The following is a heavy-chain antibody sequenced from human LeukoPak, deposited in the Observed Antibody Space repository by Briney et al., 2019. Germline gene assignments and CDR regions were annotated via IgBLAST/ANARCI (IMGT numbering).Heavy chain of an antibody. J-gene: IGHJ4*02. Sequence: GGSLRLSCTGSGFTFGASPMTWVRQAPGKGLEWVATIGGSGFTTYYADSVKGRFTISRDNSKNNLYLQISTVRVDDTAVYYCARRQLGHFDYWGQGTLVTVSS. CDR1: GFTFGASP. CDR2: IGGSGFTT. CDR3: ARRQLGHFDY. V-gene: IGHV3-23*01. D-gene: IGHD1-1*01.